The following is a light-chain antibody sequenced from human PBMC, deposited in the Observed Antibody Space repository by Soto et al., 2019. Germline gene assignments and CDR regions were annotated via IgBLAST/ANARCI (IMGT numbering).Light chain of an antibody. J-gene: IGLJ2*01. CDR1: SSDVGGYKY. CDR2: DVS. CDR3: SSYTSSSTLV. V-gene: IGLV2-14*01. Sequence: QSALTQPASVSGSPGQSITISCTGTSSDVGGYKYVSWYQQHPGKAPKLMIYDVSNRPSGVSNRFSGSKSGNTASLTISGLQPEDEADYYCSSYTSSSTLVFGGGTKPTVL.